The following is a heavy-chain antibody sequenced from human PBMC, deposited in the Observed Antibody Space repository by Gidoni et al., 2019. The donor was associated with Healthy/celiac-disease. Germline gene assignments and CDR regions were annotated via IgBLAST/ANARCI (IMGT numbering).Heavy chain of an antibody. J-gene: IGHJ6*02. Sequence: EVQLVESGGGLVQPGGSLRLSCAASGFTVSSNYMSWVRQAPGKGLEWVSVIYSGGSTYYADSVKGRFTISRDKSKNTLYLQMNSLRAEDTAVYYCARGHYDILTGYPVDGMDVWGQGTTVTVSS. CDR1: GFTVSSNY. CDR2: IYSGGST. V-gene: IGHV3-66*02. CDR3: ARGHYDILTGYPVDGMDV. D-gene: IGHD3-9*01.